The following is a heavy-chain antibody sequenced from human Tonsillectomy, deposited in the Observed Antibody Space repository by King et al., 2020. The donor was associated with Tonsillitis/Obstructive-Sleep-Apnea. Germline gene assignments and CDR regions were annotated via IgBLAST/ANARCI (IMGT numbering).Heavy chain of an antibody. V-gene: IGHV4-34*01. CDR3: ASEMAYGVYAFDI. J-gene: IGHJ3*02. CDR2: IDHSGST. D-gene: IGHD4-17*01. CDR1: GGSFSGYY. Sequence: HVQLQQWGAGLLKPSETLSLTCGVYGGSFSGYYWSWIRQPPEKGLEWIGEIDHSGSTNYNPSLKSRVTISVDTSKNQFSLKLSSVTAADTAVYYCASEMAYGVYAFDIWGQGTMVTVSS.